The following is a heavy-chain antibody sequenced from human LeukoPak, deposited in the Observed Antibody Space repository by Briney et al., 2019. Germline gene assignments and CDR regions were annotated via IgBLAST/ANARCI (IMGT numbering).Heavy chain of an antibody. V-gene: IGHV4-4*07. CDR3: AREGVWGYCSGGSCSQFDP. CDR1: GGSISSYY. Sequence: PSETLSLTCTVSGGSISSYYWSWVRQPVGKGLEWIGRIYTSGSTNYNPSLKSRVTMSVDTSKNQFSLKLSSVTAADTAVYYCAREGVWGYCSGGSCSQFDPWGQGTLVTVSS. D-gene: IGHD2-15*01. J-gene: IGHJ5*02. CDR2: IYTSGST.